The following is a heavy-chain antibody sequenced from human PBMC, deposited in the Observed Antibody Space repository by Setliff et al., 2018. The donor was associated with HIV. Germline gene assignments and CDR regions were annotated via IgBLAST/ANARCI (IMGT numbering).Heavy chain of an antibody. CDR2: IYTSGST. CDR3: ARDLYYGSGSYRDYYYYMDV. V-gene: IGHV4-4*07. J-gene: IGHJ6*03. CDR1: GGSISSYY. Sequence: PSETLSLTCTVSGGSISSYYWSWIRQPAGKGLEWIGRIYTSGSTNYNPSLKSRVTMSVDTSKTQSSLNLTSVTAADTAVYYCARDLYYGSGSYRDYYYYMDVWGKGTTVTVSS. D-gene: IGHD3-10*01.